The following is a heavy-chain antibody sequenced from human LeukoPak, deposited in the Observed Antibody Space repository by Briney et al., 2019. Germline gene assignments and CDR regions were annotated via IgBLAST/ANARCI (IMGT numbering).Heavy chain of an antibody. V-gene: IGHV4-38-2*02. Sequence: PSETLSLTCTVSNYSISSGYYWGWIRQPPGKGLEWIGSLYYSGSTYYNPSLKSRVTISVDTSKNQFSLKLSSVTAADTAVYYCARMAVDSSSFNWGQGTLVTVSS. CDR2: LYYSGST. CDR3: ARMAVDSSSFN. CDR1: NYSISSGYY. J-gene: IGHJ4*02. D-gene: IGHD6-6*01.